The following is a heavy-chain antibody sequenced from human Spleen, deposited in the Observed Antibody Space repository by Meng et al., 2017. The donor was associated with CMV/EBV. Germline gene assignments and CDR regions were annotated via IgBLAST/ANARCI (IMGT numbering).Heavy chain of an antibody. D-gene: IGHD3-22*01. Sequence: GESLKISCAGSGFSFSDYSMNWVRQAPGKGLEWVSSISSSSSYIYYADSVKGRFTISRDNAKNSLYLQMNSLRAEDTAVYYCAGPGGDDSSGGIDYWGQGTLVTVSS. CDR2: ISSSSSYI. CDR3: AGPGGDDSSGGIDY. CDR1: GFSFSDYS. J-gene: IGHJ4*02. V-gene: IGHV3-21*01.